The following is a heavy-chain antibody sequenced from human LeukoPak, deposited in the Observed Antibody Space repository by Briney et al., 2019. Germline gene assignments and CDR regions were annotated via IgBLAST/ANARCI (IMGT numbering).Heavy chain of an antibody. CDR2: ISYSGTT. CDR3: ARVIMGQGYYYGMDV. D-gene: IGHD2/OR15-2a*01. V-gene: IGHV4-39*07. J-gene: IGHJ6*02. Sequence: SETLSLACSVSGASISSTSYYWGWLRRPPGKGLEWIGSISYSGTTFYSPSLESRVTISADTSKNQFSLKLSSVTAADTAVYYCARVIMGQGYYYGMDVWGQGTTVTVSS. CDR1: GASISSTSYY.